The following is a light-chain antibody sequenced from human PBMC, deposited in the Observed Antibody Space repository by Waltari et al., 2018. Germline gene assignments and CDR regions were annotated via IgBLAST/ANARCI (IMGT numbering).Light chain of an antibody. Sequence: EIVLTQSPATLSLSPGERAILSCRASQSVGSALAWYQQKPGQAPSLLIYDAYNRATGIPDRFSGSGSGTDFTLTISSLDPEDFAVYYCQQRSNWPPIFTFGPGTNVDVK. J-gene: IGKJ3*01. V-gene: IGKV3-11*01. CDR2: DAY. CDR3: QQRSNWPPIFT. CDR1: QSVGSA.